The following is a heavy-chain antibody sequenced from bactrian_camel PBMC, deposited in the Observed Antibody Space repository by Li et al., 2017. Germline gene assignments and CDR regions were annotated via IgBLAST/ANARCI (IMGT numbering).Heavy chain of an antibody. D-gene: IGHD6*01. J-gene: IGHJ6*01. V-gene: IGHV3S53*01. CDR3: AADFTPDGGSWYRRCISRVSSREPAFDC. CDR2: IDSDGRR. CDR1: GHSRGSNC. Sequence: HVQLVESGGGSVQAGGSLRLSCVVSGHSRGSNCLGWFRQAPGKQREGVAVIDSDGRRIHAESVKGRFTITKDNVKNLLYLEINNLKPEDTAMYYCAADFTPDGGSWYRRCISRVSSREPAFDCWGQGTQVTVS.